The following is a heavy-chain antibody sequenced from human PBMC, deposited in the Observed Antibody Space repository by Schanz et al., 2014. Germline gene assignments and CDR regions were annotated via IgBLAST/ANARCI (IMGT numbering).Heavy chain of an antibody. V-gene: IGHV1-2*06. D-gene: IGHD5-12*01. CDR2: INPNTGGT. Sequence: QVQLVQSGAEVKKPGASVKVSCKASGYSIGGYYMHWVRQAPGVGPEWMGRINPNTGGTQYAQKFQGRVTMTRDTSITTAYMDLSGLTSDDTAVYYCAREKGHGYSGCSWGQGTLLAVSS. CDR1: GYSIGGYY. CDR3: AREKGHGYSGCS. J-gene: IGHJ5*02.